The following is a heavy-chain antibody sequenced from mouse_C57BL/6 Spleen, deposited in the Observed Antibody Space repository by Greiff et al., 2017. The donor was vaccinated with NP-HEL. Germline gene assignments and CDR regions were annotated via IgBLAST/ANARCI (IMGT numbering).Heavy chain of an antibody. CDR1: GFTFSSYG. CDR3: ARHYYGSRYFEV. CDR2: ISSGGSYT. J-gene: IGHJ1*03. V-gene: IGHV5-6*01. Sequence: EVQLQESGGDLVKPGGSLKLSCAASGFTFSSYGMSWVRQTPDKRLEWVATISSGGSYTYYPDSVKGRFTISRDNAKNTLYLQMSSLKSEDTAMYYCARHYYGSRYFEVWGTGTTVTVSS. D-gene: IGHD1-1*01.